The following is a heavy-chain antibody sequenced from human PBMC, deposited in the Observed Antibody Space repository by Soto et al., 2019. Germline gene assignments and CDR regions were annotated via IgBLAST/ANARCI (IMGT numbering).Heavy chain of an antibody. CDR3: AKVMEWFAFDY. D-gene: IGHD3-3*01. J-gene: IGHJ4*02. V-gene: IGHV3-30*18. CDR2: ISYDGSNK. CDR1: GFTFSSYG. Sequence: HPGGPLRLSCAASGFTFSSYGMHWVRQAPGKGLEWVAVISYDGSNKYYADSVKGRFTISRDNSKNTLYLQMNSLRAEDTAVYYCAKVMEWFAFDYWGQGTLVTVSS.